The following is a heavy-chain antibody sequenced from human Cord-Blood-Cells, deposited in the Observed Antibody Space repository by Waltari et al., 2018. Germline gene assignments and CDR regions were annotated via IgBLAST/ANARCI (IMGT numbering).Heavy chain of an antibody. V-gene: IGHV3-23*01. D-gene: IGHD5-12*01. J-gene: IGHJ4*02. CDR3: AKDLVATTQMFDY. CDR2: ISGSGGST. Sequence: EVQLLESGGGLVQPGGSLRLSCAASGFTFRSYAMSWVRQAPGKGLEWVSAISGSGGSTYYADSVKGRFTISRDNSKNTLYLQMNSLRAEDTAVYYCAKDLVATTQMFDYWGQGTLVTVSS. CDR1: GFTFRSYA.